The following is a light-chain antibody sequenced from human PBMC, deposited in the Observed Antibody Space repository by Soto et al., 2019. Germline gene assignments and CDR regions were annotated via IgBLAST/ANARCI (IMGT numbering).Light chain of an antibody. CDR2: AAS. V-gene: IGKV1-27*01. CDR3: QKYNSAPRT. J-gene: IGKJ1*01. Sequence: DIQMTQSPSSLSASVGDRVTITCRASQGISNYLAWYQQKPGKVPKLLIYAASTLKSGVPSRFSGSGSGTDFTLTIISLQPEDLATYYCQKYNSAPRTFGQGTKVETK. CDR1: QGISNY.